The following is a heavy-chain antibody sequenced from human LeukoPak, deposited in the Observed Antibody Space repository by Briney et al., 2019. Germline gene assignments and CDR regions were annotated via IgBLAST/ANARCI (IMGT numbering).Heavy chain of an antibody. CDR1: GFTFSSYW. CDR3: ARDGRGWLTSPKVDY. V-gene: IGHV3-74*01. D-gene: IGHD5-12*01. J-gene: IGHJ4*02. CDR2: INSDGSST. Sequence: GGSLRLSCAASGFTFSSYWMHWVRQAPGKGLVWVSRINSDGSSTSYADSVKGRFTISRDNAKNTLYLQMSSLRAEDTAVYYCARDGRGWLTSPKVDYWGQGTLVTVSS.